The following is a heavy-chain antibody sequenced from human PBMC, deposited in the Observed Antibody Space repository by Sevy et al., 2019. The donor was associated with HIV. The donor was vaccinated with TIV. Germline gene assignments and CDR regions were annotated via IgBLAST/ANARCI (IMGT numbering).Heavy chain of an antibody. Sequence: GGSLRLSCKASGFSFTDFWMQWVRQVPGKGPEWVVNIRQDGSEIYYVASVKGRFTISRDNARNLVYLQMNSLRVEDTALYYCVRAIQSDGSFWGQGALVTVSS. CDR3: VRAIQSDGSF. CDR2: IRQDGSEI. V-gene: IGHV3-7*01. CDR1: GFSFTDFW. J-gene: IGHJ4*02. D-gene: IGHD6-19*01.